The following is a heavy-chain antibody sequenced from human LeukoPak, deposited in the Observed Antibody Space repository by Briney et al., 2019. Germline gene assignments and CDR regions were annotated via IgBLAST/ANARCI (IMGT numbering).Heavy chain of an antibody. CDR1: GFTFSSYA. D-gene: IGHD2-15*01. CDR2: ISGSGGST. J-gene: IGHJ3*02. V-gene: IGHV3-23*01. Sequence: PGGSLRLSCAASGFTFSSYAMSWVRQAPGKGLEWVSAISGSGGSTYYADSVKGRFTISRDNSKNTLYLQMNSLRAEDTAVYYCAKDSMWWEPTDDAFDIWGQGTMVTVSS. CDR3: AKDSMWWEPTDDAFDI.